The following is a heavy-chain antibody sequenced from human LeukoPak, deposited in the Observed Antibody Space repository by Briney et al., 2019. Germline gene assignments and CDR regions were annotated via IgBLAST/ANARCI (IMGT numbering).Heavy chain of an antibody. Sequence: LDLFSYFSIIVSTLYYADSVKGRFTISRDKAKNSLYLQMNTLRAEDTAVYYCARDPHGDYWGQGTLVTVSS. CDR3: ARDPHGDY. J-gene: IGHJ4*02. V-gene: IGHV3-48*03. CDR2: FSIIVSTL.